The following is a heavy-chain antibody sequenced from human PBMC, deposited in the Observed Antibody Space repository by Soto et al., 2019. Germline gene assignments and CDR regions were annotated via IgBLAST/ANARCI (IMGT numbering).Heavy chain of an antibody. CDR1: GFTFTSYW. CDR3: AREDFYRFEY. J-gene: IGHJ4*02. Sequence: EVQLVESGGGLVQPGGSLRVSCAASGFTFTSYWMSWVRQAPGKGLEWVANIKEDGSAKYYLDSVKGRFTISRDNAKNSLYLQMNSLRADDTAVYYCAREDFYRFEYWGQGNLVTVSS. CDR2: IKEDGSAK. V-gene: IGHV3-7*01.